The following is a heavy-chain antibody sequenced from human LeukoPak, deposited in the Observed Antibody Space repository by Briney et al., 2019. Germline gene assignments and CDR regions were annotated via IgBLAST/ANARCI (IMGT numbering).Heavy chain of an antibody. CDR2: IYYSGST. CDR1: GGSISSSSYY. D-gene: IGHD1-14*01. Sequence: PSETLSLTCTVSGGSISSSSYYWGWIRQPPGKGLEWIGSIYYSGSTYYNPSLKSRVTISVDTSKNQFSLRLSSVTAADTAVYYCARFFPNNAWGQGTLVTVSS. J-gene: IGHJ4*02. CDR3: ARFFPNNA. V-gene: IGHV4-39*07.